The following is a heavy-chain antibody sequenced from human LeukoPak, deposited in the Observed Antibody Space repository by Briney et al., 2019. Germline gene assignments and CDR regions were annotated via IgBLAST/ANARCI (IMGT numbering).Heavy chain of an antibody. D-gene: IGHD2-15*01. J-gene: IGHJ4*02. V-gene: IGHV3-23*01. CDR1: GLIFSSYF. Sequence: PGGSLRLSCAASGLIFSSYFMTWVRQAPGKGLEWVSAISGSGGSTYYADSVKGRFTVSRDNSKDTLYLQMNSLRAEDTAVYYCVKYCSGISCYSGLYWGQGSLVTVAS. CDR3: VKYCSGISCYSGLY. CDR2: ISGSGGST.